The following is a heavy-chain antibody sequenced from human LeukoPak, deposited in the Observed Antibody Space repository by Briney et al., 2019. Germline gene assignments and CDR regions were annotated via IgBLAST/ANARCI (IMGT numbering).Heavy chain of an antibody. D-gene: IGHD1-1*01. V-gene: IGHV3-21*01. CDR1: KFTFSSYS. Sequence: GGSLRLSCAASKFTFSSYSMNWVRQAPGKGLEWVSSINSYSSYIYYADSVKGRFTISRDNAKNSLYLQMNSLRAEDTAVYYCASGLSYNAYYYMDVWGKGTTVTVSS. J-gene: IGHJ6*03. CDR3: ASGLSYNAYYYMDV. CDR2: INSYSSYI.